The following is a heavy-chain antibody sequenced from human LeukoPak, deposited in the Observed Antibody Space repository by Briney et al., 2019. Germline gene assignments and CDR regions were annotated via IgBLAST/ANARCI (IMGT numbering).Heavy chain of an antibody. Sequence: SETLSLTCTVSGGSISSYYWSWIRQPPGKGLEWIGYIYYSGSTNYNPSLKSRVTISVDTSKNQFSLKLSSVTAADTAVYYCARVEATKAVAGFDYWGQGTLVTVSS. D-gene: IGHD6-19*01. CDR2: IYYSGST. J-gene: IGHJ4*02. CDR3: ARVEATKAVAGFDY. V-gene: IGHV4-59*01. CDR1: GGSISSYY.